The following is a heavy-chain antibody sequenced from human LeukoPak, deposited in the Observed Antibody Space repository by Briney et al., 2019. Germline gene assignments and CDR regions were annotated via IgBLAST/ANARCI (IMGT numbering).Heavy chain of an antibody. CDR1: GFTFRIFG. D-gene: IGHD3-3*01. V-gene: IGHV3-48*04. Sequence: GGSLRLSCAASGFTFRIFGLNWLRQAPGKGPEWFSYIDARSGITYYADSVQGRFTISRDDARESVFLQMDGLRVDDTAVYYCARTYDFGRGPPGDAFDNWGPGTWVIVSS. CDR2: IDARSGIT. J-gene: IGHJ3*02. CDR3: ARTYDFGRGPPGDAFDN.